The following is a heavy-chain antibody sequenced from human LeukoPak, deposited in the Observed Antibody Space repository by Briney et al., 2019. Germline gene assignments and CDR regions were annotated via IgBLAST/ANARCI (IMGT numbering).Heavy chain of an antibody. CDR3: ARGYQSGHYYY. V-gene: IGHV3-15*01. Sequence: PGGSLRLSCAASGFIFPNAKMNWVRQAPGKGLEWVGRIKSYNDGGTTDYAAPVKGRFTILRDDSKSIAYLQINSLKTEDTAVYFCARGYQSGHYYYWGQGTLVAVSS. J-gene: IGHJ4*02. D-gene: IGHD3-22*01. CDR1: GFIFPNAK. CDR2: IKSYNDGGTT.